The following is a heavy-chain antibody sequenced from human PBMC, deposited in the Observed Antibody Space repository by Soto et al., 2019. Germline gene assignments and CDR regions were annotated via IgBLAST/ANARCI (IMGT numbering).Heavy chain of an antibody. CDR2: ISWNSGSI. CDR3: AKDSAAAEFWYSDL. Sequence: EVQLVESGGGLVQPGRSLRLSCAASGFTFDDYAMHWVRQAPGKGLEWVSGISWNSGSIGYADSVKGRFTISRDNAKNSLYLQMNSLRAEDTALYYCAKDSAAAEFWYSDLWGRGTLVTVSS. V-gene: IGHV3-9*01. CDR1: GFTFDDYA. D-gene: IGHD6-13*01. J-gene: IGHJ2*01.